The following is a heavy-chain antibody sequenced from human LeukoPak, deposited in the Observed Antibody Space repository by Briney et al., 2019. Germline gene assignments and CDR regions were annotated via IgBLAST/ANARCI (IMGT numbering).Heavy chain of an antibody. D-gene: IGHD3-10*01. CDR2: ISTYSGNT. V-gene: IGHV1-18*01. J-gene: IGHJ5*01. CDR1: GYTFTNYG. Sequence: ASVKVSCKASGYTFTNYGITWVRQAPGQGLEWMGWISTYSGNTNYALNLQGRVTMTTDTSTTTAYMELRSLRSDDTAVYYCARGGVTNWLDSWGQGTLVTVSS. CDR3: ARGGVTNWLDS.